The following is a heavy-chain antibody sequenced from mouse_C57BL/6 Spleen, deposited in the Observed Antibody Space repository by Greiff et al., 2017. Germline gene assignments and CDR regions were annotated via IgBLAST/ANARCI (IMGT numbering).Heavy chain of an antibody. J-gene: IGHJ2*01. Sequence: EVQLQQSGAELVKPGASVKLSCTASGFNIKDYYMHWVKQRTEQGLEWIGRIDPGVGETKYAPKFQGKATITADTSSNTAYLQLSSLTSEDTAVYYCARRPYYFDYWGQGTTLTVSS. V-gene: IGHV14-2*01. CDR2: IDPGVGET. CDR3: ARRPYYFDY. CDR1: GFNIKDYY.